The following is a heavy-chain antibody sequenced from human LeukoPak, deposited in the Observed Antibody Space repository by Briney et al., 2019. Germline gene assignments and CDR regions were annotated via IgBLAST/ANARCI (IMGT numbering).Heavy chain of an antibody. CDR3: ARVPGPNWNY. J-gene: IGHJ4*02. Sequence: GGSLRLSCAASGFTFSTYAMSWVRQAPGQGLEWVSSISGDGGSTYYADSVKGRFTISRDNAKNSLYLQMNSLRAEDTAVYYCARVPGPNWNYWGQGTLVTVSS. V-gene: IGHV3-23*01. CDR2: ISGDGGST. D-gene: IGHD1-1*01. CDR1: GFTFSTYA.